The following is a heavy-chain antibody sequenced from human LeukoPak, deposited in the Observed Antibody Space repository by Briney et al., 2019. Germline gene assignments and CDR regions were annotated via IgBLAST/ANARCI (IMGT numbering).Heavy chain of an antibody. CDR1: GGSISSGSYY. Sequence: PSETLSLTCTVSGGSISSGSYYWSWIRQPAGKGLEWIGRIYTSGSTNYNPSLKSRVTISVDTSKNQFSLKLSSVTAADTAVYYCAREPVPRYCSGGRCQDYWGQGTLVTVSS. CDR2: IYTSGST. J-gene: IGHJ4*02. D-gene: IGHD2-15*01. CDR3: AREPVPRYCSGGRCQDY. V-gene: IGHV4-61*02.